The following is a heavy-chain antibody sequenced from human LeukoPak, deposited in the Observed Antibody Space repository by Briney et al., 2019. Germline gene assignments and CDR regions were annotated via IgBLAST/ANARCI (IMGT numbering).Heavy chain of an antibody. V-gene: IGHV4-30-2*01. J-gene: IGHJ4*02. CDR2: IYHTGRT. D-gene: IGHD3-10*01. CDR1: GGSMSSSGYA. CDR3: ARGGSITLVRGVSARPFDY. Sequence: SETLSLTCAVSGGSMSSSGYAWSWIRQPPGKGPEWIGYIYHTGRTFYNPSLKSRVTISVDRSKNQFSLKMSSVTAADTAVYYCARGGSITLVRGVSARPFDYWGQGTVVTVSS.